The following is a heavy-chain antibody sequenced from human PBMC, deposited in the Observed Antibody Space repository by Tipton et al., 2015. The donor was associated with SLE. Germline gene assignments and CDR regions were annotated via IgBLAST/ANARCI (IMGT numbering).Heavy chain of an antibody. CDR1: GFTFSSYG. V-gene: IGHV3-33*01. CDR3: ARTNWNALYGMDV. Sequence: SLRLSCAASGFTFSSYGMHWVRQAPGKGLEWVAFIRYDGSNKYYADSVKGRFTISRDNSKNSLYLQMNSLRAEDTAVYYCARTNWNALYGMDVWGQGTTVTVSS. J-gene: IGHJ6*02. CDR2: IRYDGSNK. D-gene: IGHD1-1*01.